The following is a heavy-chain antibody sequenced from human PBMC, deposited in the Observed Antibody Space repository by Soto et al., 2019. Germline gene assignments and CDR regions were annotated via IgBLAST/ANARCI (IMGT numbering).Heavy chain of an antibody. CDR2: ISYDGSNK. V-gene: IGHV3-30-3*01. CDR1: GFTFSSYA. CDR3: ASSGPTAGTFSYYYYGMDV. J-gene: IGHJ6*02. Sequence: HPGGSLRLSCAASGFTFSSYAMHWVRQAPGKGLEWVAVISYDGSNKYYADSVKGRFTISRDNSKNTLYLQMNSLRAEDTAVYYCASSGPTAGTFSYYYYGMDVWGQGTTVTVSS. D-gene: IGHD6-13*01.